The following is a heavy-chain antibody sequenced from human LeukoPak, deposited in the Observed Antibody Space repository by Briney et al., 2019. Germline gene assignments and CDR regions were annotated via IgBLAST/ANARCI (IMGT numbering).Heavy chain of an antibody. CDR2: ISANGGST. CDR1: GFTFGSSV. CDR3: AARVSTILY. D-gene: IGHD2-2*02. J-gene: IGHJ4*02. Sequence: GGSLRLSCAASGFTFGSSVMNWVRQAPGKGLEWVSGISANGGSTYYADSVKGRFTISRDTSKNTLYLQMNSLRAEDTAVYFCAARVSTILYWGQGTLVTVSS. V-gene: IGHV3-23*01.